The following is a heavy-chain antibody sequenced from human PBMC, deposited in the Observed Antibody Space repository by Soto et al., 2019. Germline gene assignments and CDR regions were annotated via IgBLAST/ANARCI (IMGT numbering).Heavy chain of an antibody. CDR1: GGSFSGYY. D-gene: IGHD3-3*01. CDR2: INHSGST. Sequence: PSEALSLTCAVYGGSFSGYYWSWFRQPPGKGLEWIGEINHSGSTNYNPSLKSRVAISVDTSKNQFSLKLSSVTAADTAVYYCARYLYDFWSGYLDYWGQGTLVTVSS. CDR3: ARYLYDFWSGYLDY. J-gene: IGHJ4*02. V-gene: IGHV4-34*01.